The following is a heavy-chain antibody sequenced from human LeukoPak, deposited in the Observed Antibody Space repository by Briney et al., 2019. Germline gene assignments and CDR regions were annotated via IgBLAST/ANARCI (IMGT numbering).Heavy chain of an antibody. CDR3: ARDRFDYYGSGTTYYYYYMDV. Sequence: GGSLRLSCAASGLTFSSYSMNWVRQAPGKGLEWVSSISSSSSYIYYADSVKGRFTISRDNAKNSLYLQMNSLRAEDTAVYYCARDRFDYYGSGTTYYYYYMDVWGKGTTVTVSS. D-gene: IGHD3-10*01. J-gene: IGHJ6*03. V-gene: IGHV3-21*01. CDR2: ISSSSSYI. CDR1: GLTFSSYS.